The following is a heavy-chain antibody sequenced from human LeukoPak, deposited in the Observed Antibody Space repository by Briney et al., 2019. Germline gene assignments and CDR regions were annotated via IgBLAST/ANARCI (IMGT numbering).Heavy chain of an antibody. CDR1: GFTFSSYW. J-gene: IGHJ4*02. V-gene: IGHV3-7*03. CDR3: AKKEMATILGYFDY. Sequence: GGSLRLSCVASGFTFSSYWMTWVRQAPGMGLEWVANIKTDGSQIYYVDSVKGRFTISRDNAKNSLYLQMNSLRAEDTAVYYCAKKEMATILGYFDYWGQGTLVTVPS. CDR2: IKTDGSQI. D-gene: IGHD5-24*01.